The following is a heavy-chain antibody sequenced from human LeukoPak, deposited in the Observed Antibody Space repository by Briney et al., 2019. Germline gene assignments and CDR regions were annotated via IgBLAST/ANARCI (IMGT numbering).Heavy chain of an antibody. CDR2: IDTSGNT. J-gene: IGHJ3*02. Sequence: PSETLSLTCTVSGGSISSYYWSWIRQPAGKGLEWIGRIDTSGNTNYKPSLKSRVTMSVDTSKNQFSLKLRSVTAADTAVYYCAREDAEQMDNSFDIWGQGTMVTVSS. V-gene: IGHV4-4*07. D-gene: IGHD5-24*01. CDR1: GGSISSYY. CDR3: AREDAEQMDNSFDI.